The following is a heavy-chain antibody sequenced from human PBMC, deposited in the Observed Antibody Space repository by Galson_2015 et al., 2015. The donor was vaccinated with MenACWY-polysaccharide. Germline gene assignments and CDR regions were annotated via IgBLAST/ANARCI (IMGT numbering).Heavy chain of an antibody. J-gene: IGHJ4*02. Sequence: SLRLSCAVSGFTFSSSWMTWVRQAPGKGLEWVANIKEDGSVKNYVDSVRGRFTISRDNALNSVYLQVDSLRAEDTAVYYCARDSHYNTLDYWGQGTLVAVCS. V-gene: IGHV3-7*01. D-gene: IGHD1-1*01. CDR1: GFTFSSSW. CDR2: IKEDGSVK. CDR3: ARDSHYNTLDY.